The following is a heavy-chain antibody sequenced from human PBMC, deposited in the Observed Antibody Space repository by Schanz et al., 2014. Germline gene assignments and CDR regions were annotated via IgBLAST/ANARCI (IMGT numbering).Heavy chain of an antibody. J-gene: IGHJ4*02. CDR1: GYSFTPFP. V-gene: IGHV1-3*01. CDR3: ARGYGDSPTDF. D-gene: IGHD4-17*01. Sequence: QGQLVQSGPEVKGPGASVKVSCKASGYSFTPFPIHWVRQAPGQRLEWMGWINAGTGNTEYSQKFQGRVTITADRSTSTAYMELSSLRSEDTAVYYCARGYGDSPTDFWGQGTLVTVSS. CDR2: INAGTGNT.